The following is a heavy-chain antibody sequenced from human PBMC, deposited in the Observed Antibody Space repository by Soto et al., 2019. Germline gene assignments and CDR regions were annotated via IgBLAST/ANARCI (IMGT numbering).Heavy chain of an antibody. CDR1: GSTFSIYA. D-gene: IGHD2-2*01. V-gene: IGHV3-23*05. CDR3: AKLGLPVPGSEY. Sequence: PGGSLRLSCAASGSTFSIYAMTWVRQAPGKGLEWVSSIDNSGRSTYYADSVRGRFTISRDNSKNTLYLQMNSLRAEDTAVYYCAKLGLPVPGSEYWGQGTLVTVSS. CDR2: IDNSGRST. J-gene: IGHJ4*02.